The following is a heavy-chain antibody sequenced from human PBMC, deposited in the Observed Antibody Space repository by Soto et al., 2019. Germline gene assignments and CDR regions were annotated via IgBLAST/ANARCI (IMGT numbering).Heavy chain of an antibody. CDR3: ASGYSSGWYVDYFDY. Sequence: VQLVESGGGVVQPGRSLRLSCAASGFTFSSYGMHWVRQAPGKGLEWVAVIWYDGSNKYYADSVKGRFTISRDNSKNTLYLQMNSLRAEDTAVYYCASGYSSGWYVDYFDYWGQGTLVTVSS. V-gene: IGHV3-33*01. CDR1: GFTFSSYG. CDR2: IWYDGSNK. J-gene: IGHJ4*02. D-gene: IGHD6-19*01.